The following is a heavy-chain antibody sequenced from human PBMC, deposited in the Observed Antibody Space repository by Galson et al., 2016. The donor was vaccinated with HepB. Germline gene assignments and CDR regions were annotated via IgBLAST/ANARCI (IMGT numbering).Heavy chain of an antibody. Sequence: SVKVSCKASGYTLTHYVIHWVRQAPGERLEWMGCIHAHNGDTVHSQNFQNLQGRVTISSDTSATTAYMEVSSLTSEETAIYFCVREPTGASPTVYDYWGQGTLVTVSS. CDR2: IHAHNGDT. D-gene: IGHD7-27*01. J-gene: IGHJ4*02. CDR3: VREPTGASPTVYDY. CDR1: GYTLTHYV. V-gene: IGHV1-3*01.